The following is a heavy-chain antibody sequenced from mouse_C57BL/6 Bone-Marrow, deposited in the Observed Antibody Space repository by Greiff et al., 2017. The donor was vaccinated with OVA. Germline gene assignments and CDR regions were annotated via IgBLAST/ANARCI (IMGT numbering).Heavy chain of an antibody. D-gene: IGHD1-1*01. V-gene: IGHV1-64*01. CDR1: GYTFTSYW. J-gene: IGHJ1*03. CDR2: IHPNSGST. Sequence: QVQLQQSGAKLVKPGASVKLSCKASGYTFTSYWMHWVKQRPGQGLEWIGMIHPNSGSTNYNEKFKSKATLTVDKSSSTAYMQLSSLTSEDSAVYYCARGYYGSSYGYFDVWGTGTTVTVSS. CDR3: ARGYYGSSYGYFDV.